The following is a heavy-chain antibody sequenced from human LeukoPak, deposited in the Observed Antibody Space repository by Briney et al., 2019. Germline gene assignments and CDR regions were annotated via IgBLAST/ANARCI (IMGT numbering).Heavy chain of an antibody. CDR2: ISSSGSTI. CDR3: ARDTTAGVVVPAATGEFDY. Sequence: GGSLRLSCAASGFTFSSYSMNWVRQAPGKGLEWVSYISSSGSTIYYADSVKGRFTISRDNAKNSLYLQMNSLRAEDTAVYYCARDTTAGVVVPAATGEFDYWGQGTLVTVSS. CDR1: GFTFSSYS. V-gene: IGHV3-48*04. D-gene: IGHD2-2*01. J-gene: IGHJ4*02.